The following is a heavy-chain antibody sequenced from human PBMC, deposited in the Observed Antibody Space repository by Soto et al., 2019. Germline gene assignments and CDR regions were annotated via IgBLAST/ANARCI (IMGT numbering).Heavy chain of an antibody. CDR3: ATTLKNYGDYRIFDY. CDR2: ISSSGNTI. V-gene: IGHV3-48*02. Sequence: PGGSLRLSCAASGFTFSSYNMNWVRQAPGKGLEGVSYISSSGNTIYYVDSVKGRFTISRDNAKNSLYLQMNSLRDEDTAVYYCATTLKNYGDYRIFDYWGQGTLVTVSS. CDR1: GFTFSSYN. D-gene: IGHD4-17*01. J-gene: IGHJ4*02.